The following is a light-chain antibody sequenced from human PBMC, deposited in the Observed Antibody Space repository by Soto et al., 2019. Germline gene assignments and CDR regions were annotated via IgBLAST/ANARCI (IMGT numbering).Light chain of an antibody. J-gene: IGKJ5*01. CDR1: QSVSSS. Sequence: EIVLTQSPGTLSLSPGERATLSCRASQSVSSSRLAWYRQKPGQAPRLLIYDTSTRATGIPARFSGSGSGTEFTPTISSLQSEDFAVYYCQQYNNWSSITFGQGTRLEI. CDR3: QQYNNWSSIT. CDR2: DTS. V-gene: IGKV3-15*01.